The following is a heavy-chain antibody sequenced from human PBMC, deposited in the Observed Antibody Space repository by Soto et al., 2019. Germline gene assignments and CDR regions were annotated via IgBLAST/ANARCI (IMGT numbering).Heavy chain of an antibody. D-gene: IGHD6-6*01. J-gene: IGHJ5*02. CDR2: IHYSGST. V-gene: IGHV4-61*05. CDR1: GGSISSSSYY. CDR3: ARGGIAARKGRWFDP. Sequence: AETLSLTCTVSGGSISSSSYYWGWIRQPPGKGLEWIGYIHYSGSTNYNPSLKTRVTISVDTSKNQFSLKLRSVTAADTAMYHCARGGIAARKGRWFDPWGQGAPVTVSS.